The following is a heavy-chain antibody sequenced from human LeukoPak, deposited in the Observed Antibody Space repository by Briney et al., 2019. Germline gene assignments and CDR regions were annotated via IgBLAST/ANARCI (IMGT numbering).Heavy chain of an antibody. CDR3: AKWGDYGGLTGYYDSDC. CDR1: GFILSNYA. J-gene: IGHJ4*02. D-gene: IGHD3-9*01. Sequence: GGSLRLSCAASGFILSNYAMSWVRQAPGKGLEWVSAITGSGGTTWYADSVKGHFTISRDNSKNTLYLQMNSLGADDTAIYYCAKWGDYGGLTGYYDSDCWGQGTLVTVSS. CDR2: ITGSGGTT. V-gene: IGHV3-23*01.